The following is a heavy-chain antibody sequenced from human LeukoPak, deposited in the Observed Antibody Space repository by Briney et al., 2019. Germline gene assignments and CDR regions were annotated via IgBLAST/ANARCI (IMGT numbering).Heavy chain of an antibody. J-gene: IGHJ4*02. Sequence: SQTLSLTCPLSGASISSGCSDWSWIRHHPGKGLEWIGYICYSGSPYYYPSLKSRVTISVDTSKNKFSLKLSSVPAADTAVYYCARSPSPGIAAFSYWGQGTLVTVS. V-gene: IGHV4-31*03. CDR1: GASISSGCSD. CDR3: ARSPSPGIAAFSY. D-gene: IGHD6-13*01. CDR2: ICYSGSP.